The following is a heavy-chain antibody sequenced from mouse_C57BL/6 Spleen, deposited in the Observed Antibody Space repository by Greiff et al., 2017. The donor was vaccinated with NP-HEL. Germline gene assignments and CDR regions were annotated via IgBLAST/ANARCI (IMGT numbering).Heavy chain of an antibody. CDR2: IYTGDGDT. D-gene: IGHD1-1*01. Sequence: QVQLQQSGAELVKPGASVKISCKASGYAFSSYWMNWVKQRPGKGLEWIGQIYTGDGDTNYNGQFKGKATMPADKSSSTAYMQLSSLTSEDAAVYFCARGGSSLVYCDVWGTGTTVTVSS. CDR3: ARGGSSLVYCDV. V-gene: IGHV1-80*01. J-gene: IGHJ1*03. CDR1: GYAFSSYW.